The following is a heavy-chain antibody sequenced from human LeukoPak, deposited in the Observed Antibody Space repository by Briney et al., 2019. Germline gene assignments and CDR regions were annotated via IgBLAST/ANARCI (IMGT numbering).Heavy chain of an antibody. Sequence: GTSVKVSCKASGYTFASYYMHWVRQAPGQGLEWMGIINPSGGSTSYAQKFQGRVTMTRDTSTSTVYMELSSLRSEDTAVYYCARVVRDCSSTSCYWLLRDYWGQGTLVTVSS. CDR2: INPSGGST. CDR1: GYTFASYY. CDR3: ARVVRDCSSTSCYWLLRDY. V-gene: IGHV1-46*01. D-gene: IGHD2-2*01. J-gene: IGHJ4*02.